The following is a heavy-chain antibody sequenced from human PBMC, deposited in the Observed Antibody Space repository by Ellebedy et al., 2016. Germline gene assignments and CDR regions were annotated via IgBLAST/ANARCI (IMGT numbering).Heavy chain of an antibody. D-gene: IGHD6-13*01. CDR3: ARPIPYSSSWYLNDAFDI. CDR1: GGTFSSYA. V-gene: IGHV1-69*13. J-gene: IGHJ3*02. CDR2: IIPIFGTA. Sequence: ASVKVSCKASGGTFSSYAISWVRQAPGQGLEWMGGIIPIFGTANYAQKFQGRVTITADESTSTAYMELSSLRSEDTAVYYCARPIPYSSSWYLNDAFDIWGQGTMVTVSS.